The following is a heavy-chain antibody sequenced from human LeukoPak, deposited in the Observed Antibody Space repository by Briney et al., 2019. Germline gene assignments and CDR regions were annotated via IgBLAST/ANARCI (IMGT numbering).Heavy chain of an antibody. CDR2: ISAYNGNT. J-gene: IGHJ3*02. CDR3: ARGSYYYDSSGYLGAFDI. V-gene: IGHV1-18*01. CDR1: GYTFTSYG. D-gene: IGHD3-22*01. Sequence: ASVKVSCKASGYTFTSYGISWVRQAPGQGLEWMGWISAYNGNTNYAQKLQGRVTMTTDTSTSTAYMELSRLRSDDTAVYYCARGSYYYDSSGYLGAFDIWGQGTMVTVSS.